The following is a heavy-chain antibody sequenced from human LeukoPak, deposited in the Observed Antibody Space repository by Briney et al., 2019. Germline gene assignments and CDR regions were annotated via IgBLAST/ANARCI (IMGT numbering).Heavy chain of an antibody. V-gene: IGHV3-64*01. CDR1: GFTFSSYA. CDR2: ISSNGGST. J-gene: IGHJ5*02. Sequence: GGSLRLSCAASGFTFSSYAMHWVRQAPGKGLEYVSAISSNGGSTYYAHSVKGRFTISRDNSKNTLYLQMGSLRAEDMAVYYCARGGLHLNWFDPWGQGTLVTVSS. CDR3: ARGGLHLNWFDP. D-gene: IGHD4-11*01.